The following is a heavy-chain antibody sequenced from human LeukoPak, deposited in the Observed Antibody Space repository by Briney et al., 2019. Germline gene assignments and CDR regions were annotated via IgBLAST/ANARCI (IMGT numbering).Heavy chain of an antibody. J-gene: IGHJ4*02. Sequence: GGSLRLSCAASGFTFTSYAMSWVRQAPGKGLEWVSGISGSGAGTYYADSVKGRFTISRDNSRNTLSLQMNSLRAEDTAVYYCAKEEFTPYFDYLGQGTLVTVSS. CDR2: ISGSGAGT. CDR1: GFTFTSYA. CDR3: AKEEFTPYFDY. V-gene: IGHV3-23*01.